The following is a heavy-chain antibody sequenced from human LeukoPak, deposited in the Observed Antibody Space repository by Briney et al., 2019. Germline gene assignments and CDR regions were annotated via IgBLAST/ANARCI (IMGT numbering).Heavy chain of an antibody. J-gene: IGHJ4*02. V-gene: IGHV3-7*01. CDR2: IKQDGSEK. Sequence: GGSLRLSCAASGFTFSSYWMTWIRQAPGKGLEWVANIKQDGSEKYYVDSVKGRFTISRDNAKNSLYLQMNSMRAEDTAVYYCARDTGGGYSCYDCWGQGTLVTVSS. CDR1: GFTFSSYW. D-gene: IGHD5-18*01. CDR3: ARDTGGGYSCYDC.